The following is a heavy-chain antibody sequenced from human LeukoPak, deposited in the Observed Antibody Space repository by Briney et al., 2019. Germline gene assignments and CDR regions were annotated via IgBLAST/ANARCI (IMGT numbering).Heavy chain of an antibody. CDR2: ISYDGGDE. Sequence: GGSLRLSCAASGFSFSSYGMHWVRQAPGKGLEWVAVISYDGGDEYYADSVKGRFTISRDNSKNTLYLQMNSLRAEDTAVYYCAKGYSYLDYWGQGTLVTVSS. CDR3: AKGYSYLDY. V-gene: IGHV3-30*18. J-gene: IGHJ4*02. CDR1: GFSFSSYG. D-gene: IGHD5-18*01.